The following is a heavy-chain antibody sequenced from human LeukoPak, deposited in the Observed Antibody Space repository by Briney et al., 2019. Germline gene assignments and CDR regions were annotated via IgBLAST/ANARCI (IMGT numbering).Heavy chain of an antibody. V-gene: IGHV1-18*01. CDR1: GYTFTSYG. CDR3: ARNNYGSGSYYNYYYYYMDV. J-gene: IGHJ6*03. CDR2: ISAYNGNT. Sequence: ASVKVSCKASGYTFTSYGISWVRQAPGQGLEWMGWISAYNGNTNYAQKLQGRVTVTTDTSTSTAYMELRSLRSDDTAVYYCARNNYGSGSYYNYYYYYMDVWGKGTTVTVSS. D-gene: IGHD3-10*01.